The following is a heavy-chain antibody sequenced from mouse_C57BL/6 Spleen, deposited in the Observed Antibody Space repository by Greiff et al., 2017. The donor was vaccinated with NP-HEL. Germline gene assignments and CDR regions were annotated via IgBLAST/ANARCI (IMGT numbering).Heavy chain of an antibody. CDR1: GYTFTDYE. CDR2: IDPETGGT. CDR3: TRAVVAKDYAMDY. J-gene: IGHJ4*01. V-gene: IGHV1-15*01. Sequence: QVQLKQSGAELVRPGASVTLSCKASGYTFTDYEMHWVKQTPVHGLEWIGAIDPETGGTAYNQKFKGKAILTADKSSSTAYMELRSLTSEDSAVYYCTRAVVAKDYAMDYWGQGTSVTVSS. D-gene: IGHD1-1*01.